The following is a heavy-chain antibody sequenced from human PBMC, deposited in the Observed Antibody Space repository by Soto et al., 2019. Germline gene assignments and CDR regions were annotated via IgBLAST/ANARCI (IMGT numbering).Heavy chain of an antibody. CDR2: MNPNSGNT. Sequence: GASVKVSCKASGYTFTSYDINWVRQATGQGLEWMGWMNPNSGNTGYAQKFQGRVTMTRNTSISTAYMELSSLRSEATAVYYCAIPYCSSTSCYTDAFDIWGQGTMVTVSS. CDR3: AIPYCSSTSCYTDAFDI. V-gene: IGHV1-8*01. J-gene: IGHJ3*02. D-gene: IGHD2-2*02. CDR1: GYTFTSYD.